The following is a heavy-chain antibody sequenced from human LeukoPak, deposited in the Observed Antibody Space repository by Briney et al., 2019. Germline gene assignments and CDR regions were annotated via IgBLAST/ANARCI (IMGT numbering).Heavy chain of an antibody. CDR1: GFTFSSYA. V-gene: IGHV3-30-3*01. CDR2: ISYGGSNK. J-gene: IGHJ1*01. CDR3: ARDSGKYSSGWYSEKEYFQH. D-gene: IGHD6-19*01. Sequence: GGSLRLSCAASGFTFSSYAMHWVRQAPGKGLEWVAVISYGGSNKYYADSVKGRFTISRDNSKNTLYLQMNSLRAEDTAVYYCARDSGKYSSGWYSEKEYFQHWGQGTLVTVSS.